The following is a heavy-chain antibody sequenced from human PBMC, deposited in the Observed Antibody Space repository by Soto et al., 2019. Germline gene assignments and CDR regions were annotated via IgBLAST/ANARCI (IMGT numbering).Heavy chain of an antibody. CDR1: GFTFSSYA. CDR3: AKIFRYGDPEY. D-gene: IGHD2-21*02. J-gene: IGHJ4*02. Sequence: EVQLLESGGGLVQPGGSLRLSCAASGFTFSSYAMSWVRQAPGQGLEWVSGISVSGDSTYYAGSVKGRFTISRDNSKSTLYLQMNSLRAEDTAVYYCAKIFRYGDPEYWGQGALVTVSS. V-gene: IGHV3-23*01. CDR2: ISVSGDST.